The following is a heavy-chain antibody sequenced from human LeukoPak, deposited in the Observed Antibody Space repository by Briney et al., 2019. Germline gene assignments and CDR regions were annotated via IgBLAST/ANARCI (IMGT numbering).Heavy chain of an antibody. Sequence: GGSLRLSCAASGFTFSDYYMSWIRQAPGEGLEWVSYISSSGSTIYYADSVKGRFTISRDNAKNALYLQMDSLRADDSALYYCARDGGSYLPDYWGQGTLVTVSS. CDR2: ISSSGSTI. CDR3: ARDGGSYLPDY. J-gene: IGHJ4*02. CDR1: GFTFSDYY. V-gene: IGHV3-11*04. D-gene: IGHD1-26*01.